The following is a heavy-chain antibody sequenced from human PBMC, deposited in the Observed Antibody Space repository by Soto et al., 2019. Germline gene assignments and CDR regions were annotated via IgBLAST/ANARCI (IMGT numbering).Heavy chain of an antibody. Sequence: GSLSLSCAASGFTFSSYWMSWVRQAPGKGLEWVANIKQDGSEKYYVDSVKGRFTISRDNAKNSLYLQMNSLRAEDTAVYYCARSHSSWYVASYFDYWGQGTLVTVSS. V-gene: IGHV3-7*01. D-gene: IGHD6-13*01. CDR2: IKQDGSEK. J-gene: IGHJ4*02. CDR1: GFTFSSYW. CDR3: ARSHSSWYVASYFDY.